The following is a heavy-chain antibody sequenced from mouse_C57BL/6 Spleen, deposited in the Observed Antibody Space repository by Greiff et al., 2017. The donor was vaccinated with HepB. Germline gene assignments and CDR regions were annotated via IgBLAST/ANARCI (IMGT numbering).Heavy chain of an antibody. CDR3: TRKGSWGFDY. Sequence: VQLQQSGAELVRPGASVTLSCKASGYTFTDYEMHWVKQTPVHGLEWIGAIDPETGGTAYNQKFKGKAILTADKSSSTAYMELRSLTSEDSAVYYCTRKGSWGFDYWGQGTTLTVSS. CDR2: IDPETGGT. V-gene: IGHV1-15*01. J-gene: IGHJ2*01. CDR1: GYTFTDYE. D-gene: IGHD4-1*01.